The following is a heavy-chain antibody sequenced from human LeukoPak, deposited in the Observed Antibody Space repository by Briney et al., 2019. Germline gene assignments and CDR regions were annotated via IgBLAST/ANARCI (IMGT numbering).Heavy chain of an antibody. CDR2: IYPGDSDT. D-gene: IGHD3-10*01. CDR3: ARPSASGSKSDRGWFDC. CDR1: GYSFTNYW. J-gene: IGHJ5*01. V-gene: IGHV5-51*01. Sequence: RGESLKISCRDSGYSFTNYWIGWVRQMPGKGLEWMGIIYPGDSDTRYSPSFQGQVTISVDKSTSTAYLQWSSLKASDTAMYYCARPSASGSKSDRGWFDCWGQGTLVTVSS.